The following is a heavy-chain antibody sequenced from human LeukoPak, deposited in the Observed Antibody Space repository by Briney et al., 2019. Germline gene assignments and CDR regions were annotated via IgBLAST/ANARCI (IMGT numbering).Heavy chain of an antibody. Sequence: SVKVSCKVSGYTLSELSMHWVRQAPGKGLEWMGGFDPEDGETIYAQKFQGRVTMTEVTSTDAAYMELSSLRSEDTAVYYCATWMVRGAPPWGQGTLVTVSS. D-gene: IGHD3-10*01. J-gene: IGHJ5*02. CDR2: FDPEDGET. CDR3: ATWMVRGAPP. V-gene: IGHV1-24*01. CDR1: GYTLSELS.